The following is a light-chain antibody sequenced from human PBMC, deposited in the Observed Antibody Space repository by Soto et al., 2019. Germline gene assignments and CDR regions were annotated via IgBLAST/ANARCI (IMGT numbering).Light chain of an antibody. Sequence: AIQMTQSPSSLSASVGDRVTITCRASQAIRNDLGWYQQQPGKAPKLLIYAASSLQSGVPSRFRGSGSGTDFTLTISSLQPEDFATYYCLQDYNYPWTFGQGTKVEIK. CDR2: AAS. V-gene: IGKV1-6*01. J-gene: IGKJ1*01. CDR1: QAIRND. CDR3: LQDYNYPWT.